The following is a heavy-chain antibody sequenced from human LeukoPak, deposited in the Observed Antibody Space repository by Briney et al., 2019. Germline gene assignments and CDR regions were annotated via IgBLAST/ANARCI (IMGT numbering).Heavy chain of an antibody. D-gene: IGHD3-3*01. CDR2: IKSNPDGGTA. V-gene: IGHV3-15*05. Sequence: GGSLRLSCAASGFIFHNAWMTWVRQVPGKGLEWVGRIKSNPDGGTADYAAPVKGRFIISRDDSKNTLYLQLNSLKAEDTAVYYCTTLSYDVHYWGQGTLVTVSS. CDR1: GFIFHNAW. J-gene: IGHJ4*02. CDR3: TTLSYDVHY.